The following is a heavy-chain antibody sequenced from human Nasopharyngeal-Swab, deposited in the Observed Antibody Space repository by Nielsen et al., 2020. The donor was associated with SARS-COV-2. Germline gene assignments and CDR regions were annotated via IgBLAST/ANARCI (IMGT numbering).Heavy chain of an antibody. V-gene: IGHV3-33*01. Sequence: GGSLRLSCAASGFTFSSYGMHWVRQAPGKGLEWVAVIWYDGSNKYYADSVKGRFTISRDNSKNTLYLQMNSLRAEDTAVYYCARESTPHCSGTSCLHDYWGQGTLVTVSS. J-gene: IGHJ4*02. CDR1: GFTFSSYG. CDR2: IWYDGSNK. D-gene: IGHD2-2*01. CDR3: ARESTPHCSGTSCLHDY.